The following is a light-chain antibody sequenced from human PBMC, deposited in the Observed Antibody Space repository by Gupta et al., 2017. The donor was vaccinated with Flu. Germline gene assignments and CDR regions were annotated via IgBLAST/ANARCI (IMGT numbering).Light chain of an antibody. CDR2: EDN. V-gene: IGLV3-25*02. CDR3: QSSDTGATDHWV. J-gene: IGLJ3*02. CDR1: ALPKQY. Sequence: SSDLTQPPSVSVSPGPTARIPCSGDALPKQYAFWYQQKPAQAPVLLFFEDNKRRSGRTERFSASTSGTTVTVTISGVQAEEEAAYYCQSSDTGATDHWVFGGGTKLTVL.